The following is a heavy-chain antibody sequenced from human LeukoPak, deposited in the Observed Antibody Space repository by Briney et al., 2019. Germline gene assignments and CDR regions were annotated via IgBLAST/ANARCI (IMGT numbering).Heavy chain of an antibody. D-gene: IGHD6-6*01. CDR3: ARAHFAPSGSSSPPYVYYYGMDV. CDR2: IYYSGST. V-gene: IGHV4-30-4*01. J-gene: IGHJ6*02. Sequence: SETLSLTCTVSGGSICSGVYYWSWIRQPPGKGLEWLGYIYYSGSTYYNPSLKSRVTISVDTSKNQFSLKLSSVTAADTAVYYCARAHFAPSGSSSPPYVYYYGMDVWGQGTTVTVSS. CDR1: GGSICSGVYY.